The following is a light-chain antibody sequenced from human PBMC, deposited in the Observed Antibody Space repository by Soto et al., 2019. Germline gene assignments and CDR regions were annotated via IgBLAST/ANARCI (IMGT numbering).Light chain of an antibody. V-gene: IGLV2-14*01. CDR2: EVS. CDR3: SSYTSSSTSYV. CDR1: SSDVGGYNY. J-gene: IGLJ1*01. Sequence: QSALTQPASVSGSPGQSITISCTGTSSDVGGYNYVSWYQQHPGTAPKLMIYEVSNRPSGVSTRFSGSKSGNTASLTISGLQAEDEADYYCSSYTSSSTSYVFGTGTKLTVL.